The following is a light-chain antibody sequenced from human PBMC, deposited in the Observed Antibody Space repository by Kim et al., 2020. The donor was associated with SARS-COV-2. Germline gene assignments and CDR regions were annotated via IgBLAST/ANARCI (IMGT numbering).Light chain of an antibody. Sequence: GQSITISCTGTSSDVGGHNYVSWYQQHPGKAPKLMIHAVSNRPSGVSNRFSGSKSGNTASLTISGLQAEDEADYYCSSYTSSNSYVFGTGTKVTVL. J-gene: IGLJ1*01. V-gene: IGLV2-14*03. CDR1: SSDVGGHNY. CDR2: AVS. CDR3: SSYTSSNSYV.